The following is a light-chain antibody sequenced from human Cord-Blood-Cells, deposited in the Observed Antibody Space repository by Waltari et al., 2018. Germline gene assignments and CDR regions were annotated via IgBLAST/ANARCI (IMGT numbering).Light chain of an antibody. CDR2: EVS. J-gene: IGLJ3*02. CDR3: SSYTSSSTWV. V-gene: IGLV2-14*01. Sequence: QSALTQPDSVSGSPGQSLTIHCTGTSSDVGGYNYVSWYQQHPGKAPKLMIYEVSNRPSGVSNRFSGSKSGNTASLTISGLQAEDEADYYCSSYTSSSTWVFGGGTKLTVL. CDR1: SSDVGGYNY.